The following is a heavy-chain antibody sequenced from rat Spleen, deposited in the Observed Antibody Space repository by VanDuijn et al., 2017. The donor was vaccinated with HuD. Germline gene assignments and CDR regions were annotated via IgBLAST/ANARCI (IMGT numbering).Heavy chain of an antibody. D-gene: IGHD1-9*01. CDR1: GFTFSDYN. J-gene: IGHJ2*01. Sequence: EVQLVESGGGLVQPGRSLKLSCAASGFTFSDYNMAWVRQAPKKGLEWVATIIYDGSRTYYRDSVKGRFTISSDNAKTTLYLRMDSLRSEDTATYYCARRHYGYTDYFDYWGQGVMVTVSS. V-gene: IGHV5S10*01. CDR3: ARRHYGYTDYFDY. CDR2: IIYDGSRT.